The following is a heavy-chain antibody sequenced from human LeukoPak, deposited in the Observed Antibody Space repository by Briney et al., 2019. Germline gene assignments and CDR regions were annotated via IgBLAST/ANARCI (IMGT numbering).Heavy chain of an antibody. V-gene: IGHV3-23*01. CDR3: ATDSNPFDF. CDR1: GGSISNSNYY. D-gene: IGHD6-13*01. Sequence: PSETLSLTCTVSGGSISNSNYYWGWIRQAPGKGLEWVSAISGSGGSTYYADSVKGRFIISRDNSKNTLYLQMNSLRAEDTAIYFCATDSNPFDFWGQGTLVTVSS. J-gene: IGHJ4*02. CDR2: ISGSGGST.